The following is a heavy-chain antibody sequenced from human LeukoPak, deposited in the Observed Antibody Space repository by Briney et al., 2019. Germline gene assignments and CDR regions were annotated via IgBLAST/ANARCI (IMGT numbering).Heavy chain of an antibody. D-gene: IGHD3-22*01. CDR2: ISSSSSTI. CDR3: ARGGEVVVAPAFPFDY. V-gene: IGHV3-48*01. J-gene: IGHJ4*02. CDR1: GFTFSSYS. Sequence: GGSLRLSCAASGFTFSSYSMNWVRQAPGKGLEWVSYISSSSSTIYYADSVKGRFTISRDNAKNSLYLQMNSLRAEDTAVYYCARGGEVVVAPAFPFDYWGQGTLVTASS.